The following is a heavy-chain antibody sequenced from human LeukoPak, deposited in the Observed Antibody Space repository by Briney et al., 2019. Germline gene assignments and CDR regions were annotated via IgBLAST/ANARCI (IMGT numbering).Heavy chain of an antibody. J-gene: IGHJ4*02. Sequence: PGRPLRLSCAASGFTFSNYGMHWVRQAPGKGLEWVAVISYDGSNKYYTDSVKGRFTISRDNSKNTLYLQMNSLRAEDTAVYYCAKNAAEGSTSWFNFDYWGQGTLVTVSS. CDR3: AKNAAEGSTSWFNFDY. V-gene: IGHV3-30*18. D-gene: IGHD6-13*01. CDR1: GFTFSNYG. CDR2: ISYDGSNK.